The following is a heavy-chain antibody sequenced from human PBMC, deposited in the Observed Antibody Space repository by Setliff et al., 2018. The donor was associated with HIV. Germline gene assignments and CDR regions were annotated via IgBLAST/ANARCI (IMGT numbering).Heavy chain of an antibody. CDR1: GGTSSTHA. CDR2: IISILDIT. Sequence: ASVKVSCKASGGTSSTHAINWVRQAPGQGLEWMGQIISILDITSYAQKLQGRVSITADESTSTFYMELSSLRSEDTAVYYCALPYCGGGNCWSSASLPPAGWFDPWGQGTLVTVSS. CDR3: ALPYCGGGNCWSSASLPPAGWFDP. J-gene: IGHJ5*02. V-gene: IGHV1-69*10. D-gene: IGHD2-15*01.